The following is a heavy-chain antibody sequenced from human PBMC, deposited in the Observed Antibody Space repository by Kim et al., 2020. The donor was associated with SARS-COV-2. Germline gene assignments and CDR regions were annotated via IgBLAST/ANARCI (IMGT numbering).Heavy chain of an antibody. V-gene: IGHV4-31*03. CDR2: IYYSGST. Sequence: SETLSLTCTVYGGSISSGGYYWSWIRQHPGKGLEWIGYIYYSGSTYYNPSLKSRVTISVDTSKNQFSLKLSSVTAADTAVYYCARAGRAFFGVVGAFDIWGQGTMVTVSS. D-gene: IGHD3-3*01. J-gene: IGHJ3*02. CDR3: ARAGRAFFGVVGAFDI. CDR1: GGSISSGGYY.